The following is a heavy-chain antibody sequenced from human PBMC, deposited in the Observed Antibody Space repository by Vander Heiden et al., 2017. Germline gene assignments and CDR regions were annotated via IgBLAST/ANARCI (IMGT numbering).Heavy chain of an antibody. D-gene: IGHD2-21*02. CDR1: GLTFRRSG. CDR3: ARDLGVTNYYFDY. Sequence: QVQLVESGGGVVQPGRSLRLSCAASGLTFRRSGFHWVRQAPGKGLVWGAVIWYDGSKRYYADSVEGRFTISRDDSKNTLDLQMNSLRAEDTAVYYCARDLGVTNYYFDYWGQGTLVTVSS. J-gene: IGHJ4*02. V-gene: IGHV3-33*01. CDR2: IWYDGSKR.